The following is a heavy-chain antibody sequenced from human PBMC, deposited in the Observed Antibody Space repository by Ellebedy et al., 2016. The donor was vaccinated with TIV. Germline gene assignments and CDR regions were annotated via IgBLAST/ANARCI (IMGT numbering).Heavy chain of an antibody. CDR3: ARDNGYCGGDCYGY. D-gene: IGHD2-21*01. J-gene: IGHJ4*02. Sequence: AASVKVSCKASGYTFTTYGISWVRQAPGQGLEWMGWISAYSGKPDYTRSLQGRVTMTTDASTNPAYMELRSLRSDDKAGYYCARDNGYCGGDCYGYWGQGTLVTVSS. CDR2: ISAYSGKP. V-gene: IGHV1-18*04. CDR1: GYTFTTYG.